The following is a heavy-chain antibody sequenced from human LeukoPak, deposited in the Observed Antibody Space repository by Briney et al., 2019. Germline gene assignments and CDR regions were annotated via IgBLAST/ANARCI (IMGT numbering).Heavy chain of an antibody. CDR3: ARVSQGLVLNY. D-gene: IGHD6-19*01. CDR2: IYYSGST. Sequence: SETLSLTCTVSGGSISSYFWTWIRQPPGKGLEWIGYIYYSGSTNYNHSLKSRVTISVDTSKNQFSLKLSSVTAADTAVYYCARVSQGLVLNYWGQGTLVTVSS. J-gene: IGHJ4*02. V-gene: IGHV4-59*01. CDR1: GGSISSYF.